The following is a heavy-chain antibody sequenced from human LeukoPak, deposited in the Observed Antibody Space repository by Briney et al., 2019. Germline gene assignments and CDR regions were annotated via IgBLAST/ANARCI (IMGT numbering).Heavy chain of an antibody. CDR3: GRGPYSSSWCVFDY. CDR2: ISYDGSNK. Sequence: PGGSLRLSCAASGFTFSSYGMHWVRQAPGKGLEWVAVISYDGSNKYYADSVKGRFTISRDNSKNTLYLQMNSLRAEDTAVYYCGRGPYSSSWCVFDYWGQGTLVTVSS. CDR1: GFTFSSYG. J-gene: IGHJ4*02. V-gene: IGHV3-30*03. D-gene: IGHD6-13*01.